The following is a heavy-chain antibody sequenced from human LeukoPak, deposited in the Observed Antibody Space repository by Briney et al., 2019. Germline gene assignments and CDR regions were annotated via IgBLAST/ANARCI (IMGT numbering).Heavy chain of an antibody. Sequence: SVKVSCKASGGTFSSYAISWVRQAPGQGLEWMGGIIPIFGTANYAQKFQGRVTITADESTSTAYMELSSLRSEDTAVYYCARGDSSSLTLDYWGQGTLVTVSS. CDR3: ARGDSSSLTLDY. D-gene: IGHD6-6*01. V-gene: IGHV1-69*01. CDR1: GGTFSSYA. J-gene: IGHJ4*02. CDR2: IIPIFGTA.